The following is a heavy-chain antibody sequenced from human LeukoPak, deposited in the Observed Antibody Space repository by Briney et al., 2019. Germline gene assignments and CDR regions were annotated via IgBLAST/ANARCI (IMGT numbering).Heavy chain of an antibody. D-gene: IGHD2-15*01. CDR1: GGSISSYY. Sequence: PSETLSLTCIVSGGSISSYYWSWIRQPPGKGLEWIGYIYYSGSTNYNPSLKSRVTISVDTSKNQFSLKLSSVTAADTAVYYCARKLPGVHFDYWGQGTLVTVSS. V-gene: IGHV4-59*01. J-gene: IGHJ4*02. CDR3: ARKLPGVHFDY. CDR2: IYYSGST.